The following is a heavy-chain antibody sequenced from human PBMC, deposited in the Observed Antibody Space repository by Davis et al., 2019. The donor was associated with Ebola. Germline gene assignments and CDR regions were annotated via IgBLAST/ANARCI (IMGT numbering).Heavy chain of an antibody. D-gene: IGHD3-22*01. Sequence: AASVKVSCKASGYTFSGNYIQWVRQAPGQGLEWMGRINPNSGVTNYAQKFQGRVTMTRDTSTSTAYMEINRLSSDDTAVYFCARGGITMTVVPRDYYYGLDVWGQGTTVTVSS. CDR1: GYTFSGNY. V-gene: IGHV1-2*06. J-gene: IGHJ6*02. CDR2: INPNSGVT. CDR3: ARGGITMTVVPRDYYYGLDV.